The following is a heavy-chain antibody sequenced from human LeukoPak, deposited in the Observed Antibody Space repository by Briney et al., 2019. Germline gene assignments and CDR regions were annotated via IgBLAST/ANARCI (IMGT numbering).Heavy chain of an antibody. J-gene: IGHJ4*02. V-gene: IGHV4-59*08. CDR3: ANGEMATTFDY. CDR1: GGSISSYY. Sequence: SETLSLTCTVSGGSISSYYWSWIRQPPGKGLEWIGYIYYSGSTNYNPSLKSRVTISVDTSKNQFSLKLSSVTAADTAVYYCANGEMATTFDYWGQGTLVTVSS. D-gene: IGHD5-24*01. CDR2: IYYSGST.